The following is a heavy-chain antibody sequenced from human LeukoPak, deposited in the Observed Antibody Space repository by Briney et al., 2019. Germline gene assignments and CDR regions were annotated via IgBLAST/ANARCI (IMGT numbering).Heavy chain of an antibody. V-gene: IGHV3-49*03. D-gene: IGHD3-22*01. CDR3: TSPDRSGYYYYY. J-gene: IGHJ4*02. CDR1: GFTFGDYA. Sequence: GGSLRLFCTASGFTFGDYAMSWFRQAPGKGLEWVGFIRSKAYGGTTEYAASVKGRFTISRDDSKSIAYLQMNSLKTEDTAVYYCTSPDRSGYYYYYWGQGTLVTVSS. CDR2: IRSKAYGGTT.